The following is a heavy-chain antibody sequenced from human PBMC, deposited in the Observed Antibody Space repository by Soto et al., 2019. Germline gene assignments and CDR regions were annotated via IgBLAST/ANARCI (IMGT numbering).Heavy chain of an antibody. D-gene: IGHD3-22*01. V-gene: IGHV4-30-4*01. CDR2: IYYSGST. CDR1: GGSISSGDYY. J-gene: IGHJ4*02. Sequence: SETLSLTCTVSGGSISSGDYYWSWIRQPPGKGLEWIGYIYYSGSTYYNPSLRSRVTISVDTSKNQFSLKLSSVTAADTAVYYCARPGRSYDSFDYWGQGTLVTVSS. CDR3: ARPGRSYDSFDY.